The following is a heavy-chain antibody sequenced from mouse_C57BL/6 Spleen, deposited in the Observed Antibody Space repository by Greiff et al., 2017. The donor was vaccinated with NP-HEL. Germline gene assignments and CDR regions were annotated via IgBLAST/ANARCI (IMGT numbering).Heavy chain of an antibody. V-gene: IGHV1-47*01. D-gene: IGHD1-1*01. J-gene: IGHJ2*01. CDR1: GYTFTTYP. CDR2: FHPYNDDT. CDR3: ARHDYYGSSSFDY. Sequence: VKLLESGAELVKPGASVKMSCKASGYTFTTYPIEWMKQNHGKSLEWIGNFHPYNDDTKYNEKFKGKATLTVEKSSSTVYLELSRLTSDDSAVYYCARHDYYGSSSFDYWGQGTTLTVSS.